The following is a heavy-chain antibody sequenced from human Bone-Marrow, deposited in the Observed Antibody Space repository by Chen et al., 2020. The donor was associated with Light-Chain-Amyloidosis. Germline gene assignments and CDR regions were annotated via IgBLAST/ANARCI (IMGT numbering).Heavy chain of an antibody. V-gene: IGHV3-66*01. D-gene: IGHD4-17*01. J-gene: IGHJ6*03. CDR2: IFSGGNT. Sequence: EVQLMESGGGAVQPGGSLRLSCAASGFTVSSNYLSWVRQAPGKGLEWVSVIFSGGNTYYADSVKGRFTISRDNSKNTLYLQMNSLRAEDTAVYYCAKVPPTVTTVIYYYMDVWGKGTTVTVSS. CDR1: GFTVSSNY. CDR3: AKVPPTVTTVIYYYMDV.